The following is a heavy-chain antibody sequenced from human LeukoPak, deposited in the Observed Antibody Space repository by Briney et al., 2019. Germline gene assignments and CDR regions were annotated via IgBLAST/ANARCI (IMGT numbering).Heavy chain of an antibody. V-gene: IGHV3-53*01. D-gene: IGHD6-13*01. CDR2: IYSGGST. Sequence: GGSLRLSCAASGFTVSSNYMSWVRQAPGKGLEWVSVIYSGGSTYYADSVKGRFTISRDNSKNTLYLQMNSLRAEDTAVYYCAVSSSWPDAFDTWGQGTMVTVSS. CDR3: AVSSSWPDAFDT. CDR1: GFTVSSNY. J-gene: IGHJ3*02.